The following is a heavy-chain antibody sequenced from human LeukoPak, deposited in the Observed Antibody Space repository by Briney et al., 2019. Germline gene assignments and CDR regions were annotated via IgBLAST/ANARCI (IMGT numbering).Heavy chain of an antibody. CDR1: GYTFTGYY. D-gene: IGHD4-17*01. Sequence: GASVKVSCKASGYTFTGYYMHWVRQAPGQGLEWMGWISAYNGNTNYAQKLQGRVTMTTDTSTSTAYMELRSLRSDDTAVYYCARGKGATVTTDYWGQGTLVTVSS. V-gene: IGHV1-18*04. CDR2: ISAYNGNT. CDR3: ARGKGATVTTDY. J-gene: IGHJ4*02.